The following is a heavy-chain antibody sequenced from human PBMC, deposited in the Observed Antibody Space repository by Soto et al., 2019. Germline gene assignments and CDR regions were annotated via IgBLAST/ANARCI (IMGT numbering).Heavy chain of an antibody. Sequence: GYFTASGATFSGYAISWGRKARGTGLEWMGGIIPILGTAKYAQKFQGRVAMTADESTSTAYMELSSLRSEDTAVYYCARSSFLDGSVLKVYYYYGMDVWGQGSTV. J-gene: IGHJ6*02. D-gene: IGHD3-3*01. CDR3: ARSSFLDGSVLKVYYYYGMDV. V-gene: IGHV1-69*01. CDR2: IIPILGTA. CDR1: GATFSGYA.